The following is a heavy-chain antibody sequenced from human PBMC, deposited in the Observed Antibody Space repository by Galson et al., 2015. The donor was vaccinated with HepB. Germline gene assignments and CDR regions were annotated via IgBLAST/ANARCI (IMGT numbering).Heavy chain of an antibody. V-gene: IGHV3-33*01. CDR1: GFTFSSYG. CDR3: AREGVGIAAYYYYYYGMDV. D-gene: IGHD6-13*01. Sequence: SLRLSCAASGFTFSSYGMHWVRQAPGKGLEWVAVIWYDGSNKYYADSVKGRFTISRDNSKNTLYLQMNSLRAEDTAVYYCAREGVGIAAYYYYYYGMDVWGQGTTVTVSS. CDR2: IWYDGSNK. J-gene: IGHJ6*02.